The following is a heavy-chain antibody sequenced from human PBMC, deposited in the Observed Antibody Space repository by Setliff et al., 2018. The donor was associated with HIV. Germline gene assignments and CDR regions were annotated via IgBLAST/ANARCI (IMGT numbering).Heavy chain of an antibody. CDR1: GGSMSGYY. D-gene: IGHD5-18*01. J-gene: IGHJ4*02. CDR3: ARHGGGYSYGSFDF. CDR2: VSYSGDT. V-gene: IGHV4-59*08. Sequence: EPLSLTCSVSGGSMSGYYWSWIRQPPGRGLEWIGYVSYSGDTNYNPSLKSRVTISIDTSKNQFSLRVNSVTAADTALYSCARHGGGYSYGSFDFWSQGTLVTVS.